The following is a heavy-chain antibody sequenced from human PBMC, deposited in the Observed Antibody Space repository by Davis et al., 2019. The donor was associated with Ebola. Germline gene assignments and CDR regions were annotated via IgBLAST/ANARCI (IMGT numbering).Heavy chain of an antibody. CDR1: GGSISSYY. CDR3: ARFSIAVAGTTGIDP. D-gene: IGHD6-19*01. J-gene: IGHJ5*02. Sequence: SETLSLTCTVSGGSISSYYWSWIRQPPGKGLEWIGYIYYSGSTNYNPSLKSRVTISVDTSKNQFSLKLSSVTAADTAVYYCARFSIAVAGTTGIDPWGQGTLVTVSS. V-gene: IGHV4-59*12. CDR2: IYYSGST.